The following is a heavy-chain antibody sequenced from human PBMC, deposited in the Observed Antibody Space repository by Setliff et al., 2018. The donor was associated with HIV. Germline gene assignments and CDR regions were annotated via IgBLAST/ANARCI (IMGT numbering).Heavy chain of an antibody. J-gene: IGHJ3*02. V-gene: IGHV4-61*02. Sequence: PSETLSLTCSVSGGSISSGNYYWSWVRQPAGKGLEWIGRIYIRGDTHYNPSLKSRVTISVDTSKNQFSLSLGSVTAADTAMYYCARLHVPAAVGAFDIWGQGTLVTVSS. CDR1: GGSISSGNYY. D-gene: IGHD2-2*01. CDR3: ARLHVPAAVGAFDI. CDR2: IYIRGDT.